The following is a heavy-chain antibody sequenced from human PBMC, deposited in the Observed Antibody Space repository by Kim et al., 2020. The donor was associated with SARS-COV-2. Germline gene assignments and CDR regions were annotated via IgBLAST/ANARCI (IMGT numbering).Heavy chain of an antibody. Sequence: KDNPSLTSRVTIAVDTSKNQFSLKLSSVTAADTAVYYCARGNGYSYGLDYWGQGTLVTVSS. J-gene: IGHJ4*02. CDR3: ARGNGYSYGLDY. D-gene: IGHD5-18*01. V-gene: IGHV4-59*09.